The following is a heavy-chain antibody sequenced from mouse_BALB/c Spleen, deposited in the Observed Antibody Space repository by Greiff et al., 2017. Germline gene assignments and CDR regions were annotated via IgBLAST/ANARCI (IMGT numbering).Heavy chain of an antibody. CDR1: GFAFSSYD. CDR3: ARHPYGQYYFDY. D-gene: IGHD1-2*01. V-gene: IGHV5-12-1*01. Sequence: EVKLVESGGGLVKPGGSLKLSCAASGFAFSSYDMSWVRQTPEKRLEWVAYISSGGGSTYYPDTVKGRFTISRDNAKNTLYLQMSSLKSEDTAMYYCARHPYGQYYFDYWGQGTTLTVSS. J-gene: IGHJ2*01. CDR2: ISSGGGST.